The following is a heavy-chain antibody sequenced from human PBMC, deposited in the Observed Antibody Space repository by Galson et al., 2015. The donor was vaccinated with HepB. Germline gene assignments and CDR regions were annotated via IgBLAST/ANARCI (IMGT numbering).Heavy chain of an antibody. V-gene: IGHV1-8*01. CDR1: GYTFTSYD. CDR3: ARVAAAVAPLNP. D-gene: IGHD6-19*01. J-gene: IGHJ5*02. Sequence: SCKASGYTFTSYDINWVRQATGQGLEWMGWMNPNSGNTGYAQKFQGRVTMTRNTSISTAYMELSSLRSEDTAVYYCARVAAAVAPLNPWGQGTLVTVSS. CDR2: MNPNSGNT.